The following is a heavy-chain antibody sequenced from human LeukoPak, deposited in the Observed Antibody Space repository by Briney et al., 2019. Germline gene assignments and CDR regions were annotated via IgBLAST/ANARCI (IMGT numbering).Heavy chain of an antibody. V-gene: IGHV3-23*01. D-gene: IGHD6-13*01. CDR1: GFTFSSYG. J-gene: IGHJ4*02. Sequence: GGSLRLSCAASGFTFSSYGMSWVRQAPGKGLEWVSAISGSGGSTYYADSVKGRFTISRDNSKNTLYLQMNSLRAEDTAVYYCAKDRLGYSSSWFDFDYWGQGTLVTVSS. CDR2: ISGSGGST. CDR3: AKDRLGYSSSWFDFDY.